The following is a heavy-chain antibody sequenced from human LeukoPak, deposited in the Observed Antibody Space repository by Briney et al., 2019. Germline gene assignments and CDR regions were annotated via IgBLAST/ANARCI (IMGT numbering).Heavy chain of an antibody. Sequence: KNGESLKISCKGSGYNFRNHWIAWVRQRPGKGLEWMGIIYPDDSDTRYSPSLQGQVTISADKSITTAYLQWSTLKASDTAMYYCARGLRDGYSGYDLDYWGQGTLVTVSS. J-gene: IGHJ4*02. CDR2: IYPDDSDT. CDR1: GYNFRNHW. CDR3: ARGLRDGYSGYDLDY. D-gene: IGHD5-12*01. V-gene: IGHV5-51*01.